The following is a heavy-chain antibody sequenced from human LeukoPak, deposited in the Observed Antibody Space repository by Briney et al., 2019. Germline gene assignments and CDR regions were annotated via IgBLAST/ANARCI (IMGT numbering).Heavy chain of an antibody. V-gene: IGHV3-21*01. Sequence: GGSLRLSCVASGFTFSSYWMNWVRQAPGKGLEWVSSISSSSSYIYYADSVKGRFTISRDNAKNSLYLQMNSLRAEDTAVYYCARGGIAVAGTTDYWGQGTLVTVSS. J-gene: IGHJ4*02. D-gene: IGHD6-19*01. CDR2: ISSSSSYI. CDR1: GFTFSSYW. CDR3: ARGGIAVAGTTDY.